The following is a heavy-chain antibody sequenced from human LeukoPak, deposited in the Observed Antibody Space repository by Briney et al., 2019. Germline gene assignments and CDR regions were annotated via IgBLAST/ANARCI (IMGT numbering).Heavy chain of an antibody. CDR3: ARAPLGLVPKTDYYYYGMDV. CDR2: ISAYNGNT. J-gene: IGHJ6*02. CDR1: GYTFTSYG. D-gene: IGHD2-8*01. V-gene: IGHV1-18*01. Sequence: ASVKVSCKASGYTFTSYGISWVRRAPGQGLEWMGWISAYNGNTNYAQKLQGRVTMTTDTSTSTAYMELRSLRSDDTAVYYCARAPLGLVPKTDYYYYGMDVWGQGTTVTVSS.